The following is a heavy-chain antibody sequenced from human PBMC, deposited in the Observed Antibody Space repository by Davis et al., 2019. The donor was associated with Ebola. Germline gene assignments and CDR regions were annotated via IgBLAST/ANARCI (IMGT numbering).Heavy chain of an antibody. D-gene: IGHD2-21*01. CDR2: MNPYSGNT. CDR3: ARGYSPKCRTGDCVNDY. CDR1: GYIFSNYD. J-gene: IGHJ4*02. V-gene: IGHV1-8*01. Sequence: AASVKVSCKASGYIFSNYDINWVRQASGQGLEWMGWMNPYSGNTGYVEKFTGRVTMTRDSSITTAYMELTSLRIDETAVYYCARGYSPKCRTGDCVNDYWGQGTLVTVSS.